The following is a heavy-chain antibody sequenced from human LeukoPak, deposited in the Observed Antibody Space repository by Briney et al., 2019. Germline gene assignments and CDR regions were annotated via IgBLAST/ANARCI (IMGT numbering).Heavy chain of an antibody. CDR3: ARDRGIAVAGREFDY. D-gene: IGHD6-19*01. V-gene: IGHV1-46*01. CDR1: GYTFTNFY. CDR2: INPSGGST. Sequence: ASVKVSCKTSGYTFTNFYMHWVRQAPGQGLEWMGIINPSGGSTSYAQKFQGRVTMTRDTSTSTVYMELSSLRSEGTAVYYCARDRGIAVAGREFDYWGQGTLVTVSS. J-gene: IGHJ4*02.